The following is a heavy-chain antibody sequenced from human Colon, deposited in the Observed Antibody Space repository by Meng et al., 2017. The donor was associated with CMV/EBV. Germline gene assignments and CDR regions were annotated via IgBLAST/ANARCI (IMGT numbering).Heavy chain of an antibody. Sequence: SQTLSLTCSISGDSVTSNRAALNWIRQTPSRGLEWLERTYYRSNWYNEYAVSVESRPTIHPDTSKNQVSLQLNSVTPDDTAVYYCVRDRVPYYSLDYWAQGTLVTVSS. CDR1: GDSVTSNRAA. CDR2: TYYRSNWYN. D-gene: IGHD2-21*01. J-gene: IGHJ4*02. V-gene: IGHV6-1*01. CDR3: VRDRVPYYSLDY.